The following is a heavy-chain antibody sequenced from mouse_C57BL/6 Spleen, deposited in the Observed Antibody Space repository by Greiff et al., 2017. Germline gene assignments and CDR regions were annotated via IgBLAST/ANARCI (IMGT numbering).Heavy chain of an antibody. Sequence: EVQLQQPGAELVKPGASVKLSCTASGFNITGYYMHWVKQRTEQGLEWIGRIDPADSETKYTPKFQGKATITADTSSNTAYLQLSSLTSEDTAVYDCAREGNDGYIYYAMDYWGQGTSVTVSS. CDR2: IDPADSET. J-gene: IGHJ4*01. CDR1: GFNITGYY. V-gene: IGHV14-2*01. CDR3: AREGNDGYIYYAMDY. D-gene: IGHD2-3*01.